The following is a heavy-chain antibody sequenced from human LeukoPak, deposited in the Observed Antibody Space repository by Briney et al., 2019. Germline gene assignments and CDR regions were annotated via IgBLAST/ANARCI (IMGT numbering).Heavy chain of an antibody. Sequence: SVKVSRKASGGTFSSYAISWVRQAPGQGLEWMGGIIPIFGTANYAQKFQGRVTITTDESTSTAYMELSSLRSEDTAVYYCARDLYDSSGYYYLDYWGQGTLVTVSS. J-gene: IGHJ4*02. CDR1: GGTFSSYA. CDR3: ARDLYDSSGYYYLDY. CDR2: IIPIFGTA. D-gene: IGHD3-22*01. V-gene: IGHV1-69*05.